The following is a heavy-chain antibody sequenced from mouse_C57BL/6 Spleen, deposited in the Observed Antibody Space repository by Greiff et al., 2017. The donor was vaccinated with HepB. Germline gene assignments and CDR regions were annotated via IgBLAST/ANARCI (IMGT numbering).Heavy chain of an antibody. CDR1: GYAFSSSW. D-gene: IGHD3-2*02. CDR3: ATDSSGYGYFDY. J-gene: IGHJ2*01. V-gene: IGHV1-82*01. Sequence: VQLQQSGPELVKPGASVKISCKASGYAFSSSWMNWVKQRPGKGLEWIGRIYPGDGDTNYNGKFKGKATLTADKSSSTAYMQLSSLTSEDSAVYFCATDSSGYGYFDYWGQGTTLTVSS. CDR2: IYPGDGDT.